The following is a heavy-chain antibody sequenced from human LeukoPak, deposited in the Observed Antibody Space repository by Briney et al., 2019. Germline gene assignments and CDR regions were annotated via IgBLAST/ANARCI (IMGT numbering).Heavy chain of an antibody. D-gene: IGHD3-22*01. CDR3: ASSGYTLNWFDP. V-gene: IGHV1-69*01. CDR1: GGTFSSYA. CDR2: IIPIFGTA. J-gene: IGHJ5*02. Sequence: GASVKVSCKASGGTFSSYAISWVRQAPGQGLEWMGGIIPIFGTANYAQKFQGRVTITADESTSTAYMELSSLRSEDTAVYYCASSGYTLNWFDPWGQGTLVTVSS.